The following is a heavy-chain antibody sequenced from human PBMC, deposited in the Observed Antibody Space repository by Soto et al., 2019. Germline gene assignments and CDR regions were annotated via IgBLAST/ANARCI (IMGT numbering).Heavy chain of an antibody. CDR3: ATQRGGGGY. D-gene: IGHD6-25*01. Sequence: EVQLVESGGGLIQPGGSLRLSCAVSGFTVSNNYMSWVRQAPGKGLEGVSVIYSGGYTAYGDSVKGRFTISRDNSNNTIYLQKKALGADGRGVFYGATQRGGGGYWGQGTLVTVSS. CDR1: GFTVSNNY. J-gene: IGHJ4*02. V-gene: IGHV3-53*01. CDR2: IYSGGYT.